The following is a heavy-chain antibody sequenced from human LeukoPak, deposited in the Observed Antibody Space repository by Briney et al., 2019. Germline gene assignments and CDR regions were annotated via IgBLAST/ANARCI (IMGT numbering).Heavy chain of an antibody. CDR1: EFTFSSYA. D-gene: IGHD3-3*01. Sequence: GGSLRLSCTASEFTFSSYAMYWVRQAPGKGLEWVSLISSGGTNTFCADSVKGRFTISRDNFKNTLYLQMNSLRAEDTAVYFCAKGTIWRDYGMDVWGQGTTVTVSS. CDR2: ISSGGTNT. CDR3: AKGTIWRDYGMDV. J-gene: IGHJ6*02. V-gene: IGHV3-23*01.